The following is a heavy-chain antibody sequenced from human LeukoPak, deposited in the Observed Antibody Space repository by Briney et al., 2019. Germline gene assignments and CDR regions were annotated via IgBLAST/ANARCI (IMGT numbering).Heavy chain of an antibody. J-gene: IGHJ6*03. V-gene: IGHV4-61*02. D-gene: IGHD5-18*01. CDR2: IYTSGST. CDR3: ARDGGWGYRYGSYYYYMDV. Sequence: SQTLSLTCTVSGGSISSGSYYWSWIRQPAGKGLEWIGRIYTSGSTNYNPSLKSRVTISVDTSKNQFSLKLSSVTAADTAVYYCARDGGWGYRYGSYYYYMDVWGKGTTLTVSS. CDR1: GGSISSGSYY.